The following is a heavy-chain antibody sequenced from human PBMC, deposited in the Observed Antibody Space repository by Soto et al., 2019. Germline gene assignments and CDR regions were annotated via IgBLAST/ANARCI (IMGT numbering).Heavy chain of an antibody. Sequence: QVQLVQSGAAVKKPGASVTVSCKASGYDFTDNIIHWARQAPGQSLEWMGWIKPGSGDTKYSPVFQGRVSFTRDTSASTSYMDLRRLTSEDTAVYYCAREGGIYNFWSGYSNWYFDFWGRGTLLTVSS. J-gene: IGHJ2*01. CDR1: GYDFTDNI. D-gene: IGHD3-3*01. CDR3: AREGGIYNFWSGYSNWYFDF. V-gene: IGHV1-3*01. CDR2: IKPGSGDT.